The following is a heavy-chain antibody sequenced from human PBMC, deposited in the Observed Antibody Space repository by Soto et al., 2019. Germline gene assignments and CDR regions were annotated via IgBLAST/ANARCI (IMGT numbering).Heavy chain of an antibody. V-gene: IGHV1-69*02. J-gene: IGHJ5*02. CDR3: ARGRYCSVSTCFGPGFHP. CDR1: GGTFSDYT. CDR2: IIPMLDIT. D-gene: IGHD2-15*01. Sequence: ASVKVSCKASGGTFSDYTIIWVRQAPGQGLEWMGRIIPMLDITNYAQKFQDRVTISADKSTSTAYMELSSLRFEDTAVYYCARGRYCSVSTCFGPGFHPWGQGTLVTVSS.